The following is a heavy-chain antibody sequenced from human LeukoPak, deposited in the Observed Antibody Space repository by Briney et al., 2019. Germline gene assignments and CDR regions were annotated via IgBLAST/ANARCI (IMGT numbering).Heavy chain of an antibody. Sequence: GGSLRLSCAASGFTFSSYSMNWVRQAPGKGLEWVSYISSCSSTIYYADSVKGRFTISRDDAKNSLYLQMNSLRAEDTAVYYCARDEEYQLLFRGYYGMDVWGQGTTVTVSS. J-gene: IGHJ6*02. D-gene: IGHD2-2*01. V-gene: IGHV3-48*04. CDR3: ARDEEYQLLFRGYYGMDV. CDR1: GFTFSSYS. CDR2: ISSCSSTI.